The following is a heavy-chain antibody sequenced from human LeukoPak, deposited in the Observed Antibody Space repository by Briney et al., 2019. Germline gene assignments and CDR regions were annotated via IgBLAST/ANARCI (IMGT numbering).Heavy chain of an antibody. CDR1: GFTFSSYA. CDR2: ISYDGSNK. D-gene: IGHD2-2*01. Sequence: GGSLRLSCAASGFTFSSYAMHWARQAPGKGLEWVAVISYDGSNKYYADSVMGRFTISRDNSKNTLYLQMNSLRAEDTAVYYCASGTRSTSYFDAFDIWGQGTMVTVSS. J-gene: IGHJ3*02. CDR3: ASGTRSTSYFDAFDI. V-gene: IGHV3-30*01.